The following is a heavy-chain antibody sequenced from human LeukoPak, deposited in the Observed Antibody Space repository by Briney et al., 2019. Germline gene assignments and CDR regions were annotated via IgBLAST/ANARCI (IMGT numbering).Heavy chain of an antibody. CDR2: ISGNSATI. V-gene: IGHV3-23*01. CDR3: VTKLYVGHTHAFDI. Sequence: GGSLRLSCTASGFTFSNYPINFVRQAPGKGLDWVSAISGNSATIYYADAVRGRFTISRDNSKNTAYLQMNSLRGEDTALYYCVTKLYVGHTHAFDIWGQGTMVTVSP. CDR1: GFTFSNYP. J-gene: IGHJ3*02. D-gene: IGHD3-16*01.